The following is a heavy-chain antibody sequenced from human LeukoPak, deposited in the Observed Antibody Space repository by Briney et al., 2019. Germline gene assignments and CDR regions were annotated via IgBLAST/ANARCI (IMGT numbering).Heavy chain of an antibody. J-gene: IGHJ5*02. CDR2: ISAYNGNT. D-gene: IGHD6-13*01. CDR3: ARPYSSSWYGAGWFDP. CDR1: GYTFTNYG. Sequence: GASVKVSCKASGYTFTNYGISWVRQAPGQGLEWMGWISAYNGNTNYAQKLQGRVTMTTDTSTSTAYMELRSLRTDDTAVYYCARPYSSSWYGAGWFDPWGQGTLVTVSS. V-gene: IGHV1-18*01.